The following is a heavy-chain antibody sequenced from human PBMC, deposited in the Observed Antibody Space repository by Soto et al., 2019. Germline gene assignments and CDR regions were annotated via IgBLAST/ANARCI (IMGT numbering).Heavy chain of an antibody. D-gene: IGHD1-26*01. CDR3: ARVRRWGPLPLKYHCGMDV. Sequence: EVQLVESGGGLVKPGESLRLSCVASGFIFSDYSMNWVRQAPGKGLEWVSSITGGSSYIHYADSVKGRFTISRDNAKNSLSLQMNSLRAEDTAVYYCARVRRWGPLPLKYHCGMDVWGQGTTVTVSS. CDR2: ITGGSSYI. V-gene: IGHV3-21*01. CDR1: GFIFSDYS. J-gene: IGHJ6*02.